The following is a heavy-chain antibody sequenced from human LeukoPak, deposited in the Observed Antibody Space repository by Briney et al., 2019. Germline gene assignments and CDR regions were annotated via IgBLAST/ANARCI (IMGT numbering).Heavy chain of an antibody. Sequence: ASVEVSCKASGYTFTSYDINWVRQATGQGLEWMGWMNPNSGNTGYAQKFQGRVNMTRNTSISTAYMELSSLRSEDTAVYYCAREVPGREWWRQINWFDPWGQGTLVTVSS. J-gene: IGHJ5*02. V-gene: IGHV1-8*01. CDR2: MNPNSGNT. CDR3: AREVPGREWWRQINWFDP. CDR1: GYTFTSYD. D-gene: IGHD2-15*01.